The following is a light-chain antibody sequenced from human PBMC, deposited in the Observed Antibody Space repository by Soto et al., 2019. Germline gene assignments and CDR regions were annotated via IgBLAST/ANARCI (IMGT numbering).Light chain of an antibody. Sequence: EIVLTQSPGTLSLSQGERVTLSCRASQSVSSSYLAWYQQKPGQAPRLLIYGASSRATGIPDRFSGSGSGTDFTLTISRLEPEDFAVYYCQLRRTFGQGTKVDIK. CDR1: QSVSSSY. J-gene: IGKJ1*01. CDR2: GAS. V-gene: IGKV3-20*01. CDR3: QLRRT.